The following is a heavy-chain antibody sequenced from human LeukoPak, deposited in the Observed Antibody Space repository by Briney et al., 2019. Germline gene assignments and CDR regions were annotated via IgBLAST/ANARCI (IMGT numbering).Heavy chain of an antibody. CDR3: AKDEQWELWPHAFDI. V-gene: IGHV3-30*02. CDR1: AFTFSSYG. D-gene: IGHD1-26*01. J-gene: IGHJ3*02. CDR2: IRYDGTNK. Sequence: GGSLRLSCAASAFTFSSYGMHWVRQAPGKGLEWVAFIRYDGTNKYYADSVKGRFTISRDNSKNTLYLQMNSLRAEDTAVYYCAKDEQWELWPHAFDIWGQGTMVTVSS.